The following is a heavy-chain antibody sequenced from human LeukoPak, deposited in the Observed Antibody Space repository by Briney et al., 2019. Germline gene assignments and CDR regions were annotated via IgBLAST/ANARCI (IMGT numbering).Heavy chain of an antibody. V-gene: IGHV3-30*02. D-gene: IGHD2-2*01. CDR2: IRYDGSNK. CDR1: GFTFSSYG. Sequence: GGSLRLSCAASGFTFSSYGMHWVRQAPGKGLERVAFIRYDGSNKYYADSAKGRFTISRDNSKNTWYLQINTVRAEGTALYYCAKELDCSSTSCYEVTGTQFWFDPWGQGTLVTVSS. J-gene: IGHJ5*02. CDR3: AKELDCSSTSCYEVTGTQFWFDP.